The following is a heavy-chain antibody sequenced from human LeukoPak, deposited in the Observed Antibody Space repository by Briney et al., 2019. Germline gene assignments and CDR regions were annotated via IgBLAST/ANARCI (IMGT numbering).Heavy chain of an antibody. V-gene: IGHV3-53*01. D-gene: IGHD3-22*01. CDR2: IYSGGST. Sequence: GGSLRLSCAASGFTVSSNYMSWVRQAPGKGLEWVSVIYSGGSTYYADSVKGRFTISRDNSKNTLYLQMNSLRAEDTAVYYCARDYDSNGYYADWGQGTLVTVSS. CDR1: GFTVSSNY. CDR3: ARDYDSNGYYAD. J-gene: IGHJ4*02.